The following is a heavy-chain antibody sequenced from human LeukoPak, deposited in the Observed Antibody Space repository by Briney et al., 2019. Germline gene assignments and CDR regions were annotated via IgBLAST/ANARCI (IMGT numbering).Heavy chain of an antibody. V-gene: IGHV3-49*04. D-gene: IGHD2-2*01. CDR2: IRSKAYGGTT. J-gene: IGHJ4*02. Sequence: GGSLRLSCTASGFTFGDYSMNWVRQAPGKGLEWVGFIRSKAYGGTTEYAASVKGRFTISRDDSKSIAYLQMNSLKTEDTAVYYCTTMTVVPTDYWGQGTLVTVSS. CDR3: TTMTVVPTDY. CDR1: GFTFGDYS.